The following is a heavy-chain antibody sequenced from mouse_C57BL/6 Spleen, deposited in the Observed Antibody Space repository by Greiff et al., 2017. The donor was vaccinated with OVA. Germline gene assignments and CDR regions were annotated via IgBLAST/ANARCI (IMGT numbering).Heavy chain of an antibody. V-gene: IGHV14-1*01. CDR1: GFNIKDYY. J-gene: IGHJ3*01. CDR3: TTIYYDYDSAY. CDR2: IDPEDGDT. D-gene: IGHD2-4*01. Sequence: DVKLVESGAELVRPGASVKLSCTASGFNIKDYYMHWVKQRPEQGLEWIGRIDPEDGDTEYAPKFQGKATMTADTSSNTAYLQLSSLTSEDTAVYYCTTIYYDYDSAYWGQGTLVTVSA.